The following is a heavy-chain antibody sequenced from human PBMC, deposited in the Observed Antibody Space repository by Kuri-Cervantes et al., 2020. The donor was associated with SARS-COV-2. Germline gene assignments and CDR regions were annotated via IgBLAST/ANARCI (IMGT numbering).Heavy chain of an antibody. V-gene: IGHV3-7*01. CDR3: AKGGSGAHYFDY. CDR2: IKQDGSEK. CDR1: GFTFSSYA. D-gene: IGHD3-10*01. Sequence: GGSLRLSCAASGFTFSSYAMHWVRQAPGKGLEWVANIKQDGSEKYYVDSVKGRFTISRDNAKNSLYLQMNSLRAEDTAVYYCAKGGSGAHYFDYWGQGTLVTVSS. J-gene: IGHJ4*02.